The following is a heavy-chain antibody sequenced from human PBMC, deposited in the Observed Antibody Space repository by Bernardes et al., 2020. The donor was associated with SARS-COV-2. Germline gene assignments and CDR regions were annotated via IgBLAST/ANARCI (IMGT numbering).Heavy chain of an antibody. CDR1: GYTFTSYG. V-gene: IGHV1-18*01. CDR3: ARKDYDFWSGYLGYYGMDV. D-gene: IGHD3-3*01. Sequence: ASVKVSCKASGYTFTSYGISWVRQAPGQGLEWMGWISAYNGNTNYAQKLQGRVTMTTDTSTSTAYMELRSLRSDDTAVYYCARKDYDFWSGYLGYYGMDVWGQGTTVTVSS. J-gene: IGHJ6*02. CDR2: ISAYNGNT.